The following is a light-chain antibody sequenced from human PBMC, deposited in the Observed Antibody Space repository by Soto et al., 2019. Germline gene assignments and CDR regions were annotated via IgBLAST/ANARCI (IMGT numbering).Light chain of an antibody. V-gene: IGKV3-20*01. CDR1: QTVSSS. Sequence: EIALRQSPATLSLSPGERATLSCRASQTVSSSLAWYQQKPGQAPRLLIYEASNRATGIPARFSGSGSGADFTLVISRVGPEDFAVYYCQQYGSSPLTFGGGTKVDIK. CDR3: QQYGSSPLT. CDR2: EAS. J-gene: IGKJ4*01.